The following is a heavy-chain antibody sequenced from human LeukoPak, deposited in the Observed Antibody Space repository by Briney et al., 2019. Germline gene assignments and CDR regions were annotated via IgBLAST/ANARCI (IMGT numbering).Heavy chain of an antibody. D-gene: IGHD6-13*01. CDR2: IYSGGST. CDR3: ARAPYTSSWYFDY. V-gene: IGHV3-53*01. J-gene: IGHJ4*02. Sequence: GGSLRLSCVASGFTFDDYAMHWVRQAPGKGLEWVSVIYSGGSTYYSDSVKGRFTISRDNSKNTLYLQMNSLRAEDTAVYYCARAPYTSSWYFDYWGQGTLVTVSS. CDR1: GFTFDDYA.